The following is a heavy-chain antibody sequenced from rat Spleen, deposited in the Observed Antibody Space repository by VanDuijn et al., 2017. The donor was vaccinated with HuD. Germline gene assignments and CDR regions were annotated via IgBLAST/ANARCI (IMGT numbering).Heavy chain of an antibody. CDR2: ITHTDGNT. V-gene: IGHV5-31*01. CDR1: GFTFNNYW. CDR3: ARHSNWGFDY. D-gene: IGHD5-1*01. J-gene: IGHJ2*01. Sequence: EVQLVESGGGLVQPGRSLKLSCVASGFTFNNYWMTWIRQAPGKGLEWVASITHTDGNTYYPDSVKGRFTISRDNAKSTLYLQMDSLRSEDTATYYCARHSNWGFDYWGQGVMVTVSS.